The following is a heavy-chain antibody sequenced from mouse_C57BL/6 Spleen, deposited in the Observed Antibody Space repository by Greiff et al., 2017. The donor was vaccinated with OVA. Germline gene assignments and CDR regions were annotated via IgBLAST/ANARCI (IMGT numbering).Heavy chain of an antibody. J-gene: IGHJ2*01. V-gene: IGHV1-61*01. CDR2: IYPSDSET. D-gene: IGHD2-4*01. CDR1: GYTFTSYW. CDR3: ARYDYGRTSDY. Sequence: VQLQQSGAELVRPGSSVKLSCKASGYTFTSYWMDWVKQRPGQGLEWIGNIYPSDSETHYNQKFKDKATLTVDKSSSTAYMQLSSLTSEDSAVYYCARYDYGRTSDYWGQGTTLTVSS.